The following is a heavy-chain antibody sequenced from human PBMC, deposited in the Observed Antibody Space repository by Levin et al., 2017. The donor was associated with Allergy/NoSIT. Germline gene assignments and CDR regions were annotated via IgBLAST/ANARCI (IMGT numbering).Heavy chain of an antibody. J-gene: IGHJ4*02. CDR2: IYTSGST. CDR3: ARGGGEGYCSGGSCYSGSSFDY. Sequence: SETLSLTCTVSGGSISSGSYYWSWIRQPAGKGLEWIGRIYTSGSTNYNPSLKSRVTISVDTSKNQFSLKLSSVTAADTAVYYCARGGGEGYCSGGSCYSGSSFDYWGQGTLVTVSS. D-gene: IGHD2-15*01. CDR1: GGSISSGSYY. V-gene: IGHV4-61*02.